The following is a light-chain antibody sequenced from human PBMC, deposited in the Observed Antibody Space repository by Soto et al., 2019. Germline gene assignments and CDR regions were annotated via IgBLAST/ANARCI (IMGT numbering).Light chain of an antibody. V-gene: IGKV3-20*01. CDR1: QSVSSNY. CDR3: QQYATSARLT. J-gene: IGKJ3*01. Sequence: EIVLTQSPGTLSWSPGERATLSCRASQSVSSNYLAWYQQKPGQAPRLLIYGASSRATGIPDRFSGSGSGTDFTLTINRLEPEDFAVYYCQQYATSARLTFGPGTKVDI. CDR2: GAS.